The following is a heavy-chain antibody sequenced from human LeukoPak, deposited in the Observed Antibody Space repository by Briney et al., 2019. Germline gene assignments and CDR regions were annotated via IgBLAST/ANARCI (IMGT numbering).Heavy chain of an antibody. CDR2: MNPNSGNT. V-gene: IGHV1-8*01. Sequence: GASVKVSCKASGYTFTSYDINWVRQATGQGLEWMGWMNPNSGNTGYAQKFQGRVTMTRNTSISTAYMGLSSLRSEDTAVYYCARAQRITMIVVTKGGAFDIWGQGTKVTVSS. D-gene: IGHD3-22*01. CDR1: GYTFTSYD. CDR3: ARAQRITMIVVTKGGAFDI. J-gene: IGHJ3*02.